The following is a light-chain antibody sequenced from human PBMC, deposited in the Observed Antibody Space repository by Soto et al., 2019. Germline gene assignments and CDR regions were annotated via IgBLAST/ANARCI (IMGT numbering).Light chain of an antibody. J-gene: IGKJ1*01. V-gene: IGKV3-20*01. CDR3: QQYGSSGRT. CDR1: QSVSSNY. Sequence: EIVLTQSPGTLSLSPGERATLSCRTSQSVSSNYLAWYQQKPGQAPRLLIYGASSRATGIPDRFSGSGSGTDFTLTISRLEPEDCAVYYCQQYGSSGRTFGQGTTVEIK. CDR2: GAS.